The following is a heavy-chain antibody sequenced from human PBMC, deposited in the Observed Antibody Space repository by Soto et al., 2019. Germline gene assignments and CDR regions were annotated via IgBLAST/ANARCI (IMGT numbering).Heavy chain of an antibody. V-gene: IGHV3-23*01. D-gene: IGHD2-21*01. Sequence: EVHLLESGGGLVQPGGSLRLSCAASGFTFSSYAITWVRQAPGKGLEWVSTISGGGDGALYADSVKGHFTISRDNSKNTVYLKRNGLRAEDTAIYYCAKKGPSSLTTYCSGYCCHYALDMWGQGTMVTVSS. CDR1: GFTFSSYA. J-gene: IGHJ3*02. CDR3: AKKGPSSLTTYCSGYCCHYALDM. CDR2: ISGGGDGA.